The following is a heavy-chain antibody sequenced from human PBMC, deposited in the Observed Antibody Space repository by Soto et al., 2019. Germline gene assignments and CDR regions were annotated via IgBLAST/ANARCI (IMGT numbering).Heavy chain of an antibody. CDR3: ARESCSGGSCYVDY. D-gene: IGHD2-15*01. Sequence: ASVKVSCKASGYTFTSYDINWVRQATGQGLEWMGWMNPNRGNTGYAQKFQGRVTMTRNTSISTAYMELSSLRSEDTAVYYCARESCSGGSCYVDYWGQGTLVTVSS. CDR1: GYTFTSYD. V-gene: IGHV1-8*01. J-gene: IGHJ4*02. CDR2: MNPNRGNT.